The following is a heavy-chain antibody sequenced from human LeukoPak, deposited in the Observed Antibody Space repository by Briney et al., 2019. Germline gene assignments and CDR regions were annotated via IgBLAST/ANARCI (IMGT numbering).Heavy chain of an antibody. J-gene: IGHJ4*02. Sequence: ASVKVSCKASGYTFTSYGISWVRQAPGQGLEWMGWISAYNGNTNYAQKLQGRVTMTTDTSTSTAYMELRSLRSDDTAVYYCARELGATTLDYFDYWGQGTLVTVSS. D-gene: IGHD1-26*01. V-gene: IGHV1-18*01. CDR2: ISAYNGNT. CDR3: ARELGATTLDYFDY. CDR1: GYTFTSYG.